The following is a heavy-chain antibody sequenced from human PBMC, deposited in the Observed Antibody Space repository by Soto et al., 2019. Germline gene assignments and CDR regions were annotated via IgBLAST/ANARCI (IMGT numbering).Heavy chain of an antibody. CDR2: INAGNGNT. D-gene: IGHD2-15*01. V-gene: IGHV1-3*01. CDR3: ARGPYIVVVVAVKMQADAFDI. J-gene: IGHJ3*02. CDR1: GYTFTSYA. Sequence: QVQLVQSGAEVKKPGASVKVSCKASGYTFTSYAMHWVRQAPGQSLEWMGWINAGNGNTKYSQKFQGRVTITRGTSASTAYMELSSLRSEDTAVYYCARGPYIVVVVAVKMQADAFDIWGQGTMVTVSS.